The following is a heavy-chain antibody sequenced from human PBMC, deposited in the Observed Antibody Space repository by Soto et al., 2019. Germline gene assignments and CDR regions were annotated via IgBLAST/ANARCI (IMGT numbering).Heavy chain of an antibody. Sequence: GGSLRLSCAASGFTFSSYAMSWVRQAPGKGLEWVSAISGSGGSTYYADSVKGRFTISRDNSKNTLYLQMNSLRAEDTAVYYSATRPGIAVASDAFDIWGQGTMVTVSS. CDR2: ISGSGGST. D-gene: IGHD6-19*01. CDR3: ATRPGIAVASDAFDI. CDR1: GFTFSSYA. V-gene: IGHV3-23*01. J-gene: IGHJ3*02.